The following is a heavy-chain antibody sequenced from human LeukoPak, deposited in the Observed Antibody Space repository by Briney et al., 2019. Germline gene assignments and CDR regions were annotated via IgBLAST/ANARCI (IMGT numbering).Heavy chain of an antibody. J-gene: IGHJ4*02. CDR3: ARGGMGIQLWSFDY. D-gene: IGHD5-18*01. V-gene: IGHV1-46*01. CDR1: GYTFTSYY. CDR2: INPSGGST. Sequence: GESLKISCKGSGYTFTSYYMHWVRQAPGQGLEWMGIINPSGGSTSYSEKFQGRVAMTRDTSTSTVYMELSGLRSEDTAVYYCARGGMGIQLWSFDYWGQGTLVTVSS.